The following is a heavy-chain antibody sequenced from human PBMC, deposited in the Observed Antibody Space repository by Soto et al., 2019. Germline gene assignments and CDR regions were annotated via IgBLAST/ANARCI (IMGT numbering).Heavy chain of an antibody. CDR3: ARDPPSTLGSFDI. V-gene: IGHV3-33*01. D-gene: IGHD2-2*01. Sequence: QVQLVESGGGVVQPGRSQRLSCAASGFTFSMYGMHWVRQAPGKGLEWMATVYYDGHNKYYADSVRGRFTISRYNSKNMVYLQMNSLRAEDTAVYYCARDPPSTLGSFDIWGRGTMVTVSS. CDR1: GFTFSMYG. J-gene: IGHJ3*02. CDR2: VYYDGHNK.